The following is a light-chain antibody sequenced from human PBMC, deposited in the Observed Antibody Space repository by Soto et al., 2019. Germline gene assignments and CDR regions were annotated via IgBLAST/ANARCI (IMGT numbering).Light chain of an antibody. CDR3: QQYGSSAWT. Sequence: EIVLTQSPGTLSLSPGERATLSCRASQSVSSSYLAWYQQKPGQAPRLLIYGASSRASGVPDRFSGSGSGTDFTLTFSRLEPEDCAVYYCQQYGSSAWTFGQGTKVEI. J-gene: IGKJ1*01. V-gene: IGKV3-20*01. CDR2: GAS. CDR1: QSVSSSY.